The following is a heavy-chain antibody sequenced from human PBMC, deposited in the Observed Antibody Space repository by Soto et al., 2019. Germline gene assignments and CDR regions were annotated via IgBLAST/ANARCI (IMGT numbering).Heavy chain of an antibody. CDR2: IIPIFGTA. CDR3: ASGTSDDYGDYSWFDR. CDR1: GGTFSRYA. Sequence: QVQLVQSGAEVKKPGSSVKVSCKASGGTFSRYAISWVRQAPGQGLEWMGGIIPIFGTANYAQKFQGRVTITADESTSTAYMELSSLRSEDTAVYYCASGTSDDYGDYSWFDRWGQGTLVTVSS. J-gene: IGHJ5*02. D-gene: IGHD4-17*01. V-gene: IGHV1-69*12.